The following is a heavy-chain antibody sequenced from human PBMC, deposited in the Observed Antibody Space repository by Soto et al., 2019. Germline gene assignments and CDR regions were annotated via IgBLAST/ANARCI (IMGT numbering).Heavy chain of an antibody. CDR2: IYYSGST. V-gene: IGHV4-59*01. Sequence: SETLSLTCTVSGGSISIYYWSWIRQPPGKGLEWIGYIYYSGSTNYNPSLKSRVTISVDTSKNQFSLKLSSVTAADTAVYYCAREIVGATGWFDPWGQGTLVTVSS. J-gene: IGHJ5*02. D-gene: IGHD1-26*01. CDR3: AREIVGATGWFDP. CDR1: GGSISIYY.